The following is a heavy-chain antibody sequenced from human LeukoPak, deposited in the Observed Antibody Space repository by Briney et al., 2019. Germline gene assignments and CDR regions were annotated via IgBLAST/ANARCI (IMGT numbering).Heavy chain of an antibody. J-gene: IGHJ4*02. V-gene: IGHV3-15*01. CDR2: IKHKYDGGTT. CDR3: TTVGRQYSRYLDY. Sequence: GGSLTLSCAASGFTFSDAWMSWVRQAPGKGLEWVGLIKHKYDGGTTDYAAPVKGRFTISRDDSKNTLFLQMNSLKTEDTALYYCTTVGRQYSRYLDYWGQGTLVTVSS. CDR1: GFTFSDAW. D-gene: IGHD6-6*01.